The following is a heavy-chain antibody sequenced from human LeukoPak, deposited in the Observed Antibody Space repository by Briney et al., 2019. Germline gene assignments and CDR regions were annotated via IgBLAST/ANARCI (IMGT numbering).Heavy chain of an antibody. Sequence: SETLSLTCTVSGGFISNYYWNWIRKPPGKGLEWIGIINYSGSTNYNPSLKSRVTISVDTSKNQFSLKLSSVTAADTAVYYCARGQGYSYGYEWFDPWGQGTLVTVSS. CDR3: ARGQGYSYGYEWFDP. CDR1: GGFISNYY. J-gene: IGHJ5*02. D-gene: IGHD5-18*01. CDR2: INYSGST. V-gene: IGHV4-59*01.